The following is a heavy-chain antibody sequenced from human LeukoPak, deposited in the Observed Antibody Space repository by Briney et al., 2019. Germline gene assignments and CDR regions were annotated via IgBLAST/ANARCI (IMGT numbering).Heavy chain of an antibody. CDR1: GGSISSGGYY. V-gene: IGHV4-31*03. Sequence: PSETLSLTCTVSGGSISSGGYYWSWIRQHPGKGLEWIGYIYYSGSTYYNPSLKSRVTISVDTSKNQFSLKLSSVTAADTAVYYCARATVTTPFYFDYWGQGTLVTVSS. J-gene: IGHJ4*02. CDR3: ARATVTTPFYFDY. CDR2: IYYSGST. D-gene: IGHD4-17*01.